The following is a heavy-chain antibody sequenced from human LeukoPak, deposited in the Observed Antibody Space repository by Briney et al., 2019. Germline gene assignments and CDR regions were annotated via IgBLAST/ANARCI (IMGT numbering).Heavy chain of an antibody. V-gene: IGHV4-59*01. CDR2: ILSSGST. CDR3: ARTNQISETAFDI. CDR1: SGSTNNYY. D-gene: IGHD1-14*01. Sequence: SETLSLTCTVSSGSTNNYYWSWIRQTPGKGLEWLGYILSSGSTYYNPSVKSRVTISVDTSKSQFSLKLSSVTAADTAVYYCARTNQISETAFDIWGQGTMVIVTS. J-gene: IGHJ3*02.